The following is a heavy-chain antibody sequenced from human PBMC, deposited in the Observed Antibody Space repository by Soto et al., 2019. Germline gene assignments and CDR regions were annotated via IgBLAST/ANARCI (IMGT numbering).Heavy chain of an antibody. CDR3: ARQAPRGYTYAKYYFEY. D-gene: IGHD5-18*01. CDR2: IDPSDSYT. V-gene: IGHV5-10-1*01. J-gene: IGHJ4*02. CDR1: GYKFTINW. Sequence: GESLKISCQASGYKFTINWLSWVRQVPGKGLEWVGRIDPSDSYTKYSPSFQGRVTITTDKSISTVYLQWDSLQASDTAMYYCARQAPRGYTYAKYYFEYWGQGTLVTVPS.